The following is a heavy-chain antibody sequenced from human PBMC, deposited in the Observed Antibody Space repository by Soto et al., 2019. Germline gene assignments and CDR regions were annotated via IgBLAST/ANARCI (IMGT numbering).Heavy chain of an antibody. V-gene: IGHV4-4*07. CDR2: IYSTGIT. CDR1: DGSISGYY. J-gene: IGHJ6*02. CDR3: ARGPRGQLSGMDV. D-gene: IGHD3-10*01. Sequence: SETLSLTCTVADGSISGYYLSWTRQSAGKGLEWIGRIYSTGITDKNPSFKSRVTMSVDTSKNQSVLKLRSVTAADTAVYYCARGPRGQLSGMDVWGQGTTVTVSS.